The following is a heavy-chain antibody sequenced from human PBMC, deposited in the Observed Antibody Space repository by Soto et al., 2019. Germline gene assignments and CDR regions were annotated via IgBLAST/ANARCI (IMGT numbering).Heavy chain of an antibody. V-gene: IGHV3-48*02. J-gene: IGHJ4*02. CDR2: ISSSANGR. CDR3: ARDRLVVGATGGFDY. D-gene: IGHD1-26*01. CDR1: GFTFNTYS. Sequence: EVQLVESGGGLVQPGGSLTLSCVASGFTFNTYSMKWVRQAPGKGLEWVSFISSSANGRYYADSVKGRFTISRDNAKNSLYLQMNSLRDEDTAVYYCARDRLVVGATGGFDYWGQGSLVTVSS.